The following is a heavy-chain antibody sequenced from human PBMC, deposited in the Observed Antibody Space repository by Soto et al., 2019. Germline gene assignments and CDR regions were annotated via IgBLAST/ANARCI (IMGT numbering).Heavy chain of an antibody. J-gene: IGHJ6*02. V-gene: IGHV3-30*18. Sequence: GGSLRLSCAASGFTFSSYGMHWVRQAPGKGLEWVAVISYDGSNKYYADSVKGRFTISRDNSKNTLYLQMNSLRAEDTAVYCCAKDLMDIVVVVAATYYYYGMDVWGQGTTVTVSS. CDR2: ISYDGSNK. CDR3: AKDLMDIVVVVAATYYYYGMDV. D-gene: IGHD2-15*01. CDR1: GFTFSSYG.